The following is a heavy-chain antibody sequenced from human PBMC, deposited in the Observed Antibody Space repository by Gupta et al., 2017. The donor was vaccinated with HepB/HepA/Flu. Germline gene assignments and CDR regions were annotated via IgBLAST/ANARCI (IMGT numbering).Heavy chain of an antibody. J-gene: IGHJ2*01. CDR2: ISGRGQNT. V-gene: IGHV3-23*01. CDR1: GFTFSSYG. D-gene: IGHD6-19*01. Sequence: VQLLESGGGLVKPGGSLRLSCAASGFTFSSYGMGWVRQAPGKGLEWVAGISGRGQNTNYADSVKGRFTISRDNSKSTLYLQLNSLRAEDTAVYYCAKGPAVAGFTYWFFDLWGRGTLVTVSS. CDR3: AKGPAVAGFTYWFFDL.